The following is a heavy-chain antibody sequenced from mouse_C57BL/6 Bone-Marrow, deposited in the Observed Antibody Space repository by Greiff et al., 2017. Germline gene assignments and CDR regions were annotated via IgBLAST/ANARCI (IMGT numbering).Heavy chain of an antibody. Sequence: QVQLQQSGPELVKPGASVKISCKASGYAFSSSWMNWVKQRPGKGLEWIGRIYPGDGDTNYNGKFKGKATLTADKSSSTAYMQLSSLTSEDSAVYFCARTYYGSSPIGYFDVWGTGTTVTVSS. J-gene: IGHJ1*03. D-gene: IGHD1-1*01. CDR2: IYPGDGDT. V-gene: IGHV1-82*01. CDR1: GYAFSSSW. CDR3: ARTYYGSSPIGYFDV.